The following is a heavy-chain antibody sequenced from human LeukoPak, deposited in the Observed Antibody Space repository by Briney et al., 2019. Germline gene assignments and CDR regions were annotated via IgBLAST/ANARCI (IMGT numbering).Heavy chain of an antibody. CDR3: AKDSSGWRNYYYVMDV. Sequence: GGSLRLSCAASGFTFSSYAMSWVRQAPGQGLEWVSAISGSGGSTYYADPVKGRFTISRDNSKNTLYLQMNSLRAEDTAVYYCAKDSSGWRNYYYVMDVWGQGTTVTVSS. D-gene: IGHD6-19*01. CDR1: GFTFSSYA. CDR2: ISGSGGST. J-gene: IGHJ6*02. V-gene: IGHV3-23*01.